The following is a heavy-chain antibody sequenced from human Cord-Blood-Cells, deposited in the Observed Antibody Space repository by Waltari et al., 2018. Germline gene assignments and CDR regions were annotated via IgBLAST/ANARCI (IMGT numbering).Heavy chain of an antibody. J-gene: IGHJ4*02. D-gene: IGHD2-2*01. CDR3: ARGDIVVVPAAIDY. CDR2: INPNSSGT. CDR1: GYTFTGSY. Sequence: QVQLVQSGAEVKKPGASVKVSCKASGYTFTGSYMHWVRQAPGQGLEWMGWINPNSSGTNYAQKFQGRVTMTRDTSISTAYMGLSMLRSDDTAVYYCARGDIVVVPAAIDYWGQGTLVTVSS. V-gene: IGHV1-2*02.